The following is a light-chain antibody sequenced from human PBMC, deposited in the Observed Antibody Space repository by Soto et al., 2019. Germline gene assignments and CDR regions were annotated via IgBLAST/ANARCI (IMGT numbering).Light chain of an antibody. Sequence: DSQMTQFPSTRSASVGDTVTITCRASRSDGTWLAWYQQIPGGAPKLLIYKASILESGVPSRFSGSGSGTEFTLTITSLQPEDFATYYCQQYDMFGPGTKV. CDR2: KAS. V-gene: IGKV1-5*03. CDR1: RSDGTW. CDR3: QQYDM. J-gene: IGKJ1*01.